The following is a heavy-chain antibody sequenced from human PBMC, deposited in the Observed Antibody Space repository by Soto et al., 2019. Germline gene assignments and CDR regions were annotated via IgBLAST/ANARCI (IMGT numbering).Heavy chain of an antibody. Sequence: GSLRLSRAGSGLTFSNYSLTWVRQAPGKGLEWVSVISASGSGTDYAASVKGRFTISRDNSRSTLYLQMGSLRADDTAVYYCAKDYRTGTPRAFDYWGQGILVTLSS. J-gene: IGHJ4*02. CDR2: ISASGSGT. D-gene: IGHD3-16*02. V-gene: IGHV3-23*01. CDR3: AKDYRTGTPRAFDY. CDR1: GLTFSNYS.